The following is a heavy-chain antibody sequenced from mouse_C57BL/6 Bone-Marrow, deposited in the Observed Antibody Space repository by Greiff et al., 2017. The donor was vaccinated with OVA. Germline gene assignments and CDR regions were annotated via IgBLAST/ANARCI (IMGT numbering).Heavy chain of an antibody. V-gene: IGHV1-19*01. CDR2: INPYNGGT. Sequence: EVQLQQSGPVLVKPGASVKMSCKASGYTFTDYYMNWVKQSHGKSLEWIGVINPYNGGTSYNQKFKGKATLTVDKSSSTAYMELNSLTSEDSAVYYCARSPDGYYPYVYAMDYWGQGTSVTVSS. CDR1: GYTFTDYY. D-gene: IGHD2-3*01. J-gene: IGHJ4*01. CDR3: ARSPDGYYPYVYAMDY.